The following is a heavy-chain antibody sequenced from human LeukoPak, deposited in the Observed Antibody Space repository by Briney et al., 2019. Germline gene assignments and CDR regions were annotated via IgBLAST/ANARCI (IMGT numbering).Heavy chain of an antibody. CDR2: IQPDGSEQ. D-gene: IGHD3-16*01. V-gene: IGHV3-7*01. J-gene: IGHJ5*02. CDR1: GFIFGDYA. Sequence: GGSLRLSCTASGFIFGDYAMSWFRQAPGKGLEWVGNIQPDGSEQYPVDSVKGRFTISRDNSRKLLFLQMNSLRVEDTAVYYCASQSYARFDPWGQGTLVTVSS. CDR3: ASQSYARFDP.